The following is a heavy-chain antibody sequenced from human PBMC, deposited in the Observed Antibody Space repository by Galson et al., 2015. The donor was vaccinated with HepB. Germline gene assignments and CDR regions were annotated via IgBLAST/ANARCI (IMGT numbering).Heavy chain of an antibody. CDR1: GYTFTSYG. Sequence: SVKVSCKASGYTFTSYGISWARQAPGQGLEWMGRIIPILGIANYAQKFQGRVTITADKSTSTAYMELSSLRSEDTAVYYCARPGGSGSAYYYYYGMDVWGQGTTVTVSS. V-gene: IGHV1-69*04. J-gene: IGHJ6*02. D-gene: IGHD3-10*01. CDR3: ARPGGSGSAYYYYYGMDV. CDR2: IIPILGIA.